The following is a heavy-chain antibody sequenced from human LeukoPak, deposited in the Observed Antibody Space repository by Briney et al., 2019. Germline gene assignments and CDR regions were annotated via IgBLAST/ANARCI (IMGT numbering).Heavy chain of an antibody. Sequence: PGGSLRLSCAASGFTFSSYSMNWVRQASGKGLEWVSSISGSSSYIYYADSVKGRFTISRDNAKNSLYLQMNSLRAEDTAVYYCAVTMIRGAAPFDYWGQGTLVTVSS. V-gene: IGHV3-21*04. CDR1: GFTFSSYS. D-gene: IGHD3-10*01. CDR2: ISGSSSYI. CDR3: AVTMIRGAAPFDY. J-gene: IGHJ4*02.